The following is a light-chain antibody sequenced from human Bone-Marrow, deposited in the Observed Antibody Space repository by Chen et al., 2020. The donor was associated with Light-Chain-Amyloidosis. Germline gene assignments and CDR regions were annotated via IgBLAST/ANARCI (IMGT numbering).Light chain of an antibody. Sequence: SYVLTQPSSVSVAPGQTATIACGGNNIGSTSVYWYQQTPGQAPLLVVYDDSDRPSGIPERLSGSNSGNTATLTISRVEAGDEADYYCQVWDRSSDRPLFGGGTKLTVL. CDR2: DDS. J-gene: IGLJ3*02. CDR3: QVWDRSSDRPL. V-gene: IGLV3-21*02. CDR1: NIGSTS.